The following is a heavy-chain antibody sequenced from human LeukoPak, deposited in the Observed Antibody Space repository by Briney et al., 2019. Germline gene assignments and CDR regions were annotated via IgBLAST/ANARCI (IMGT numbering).Heavy chain of an antibody. D-gene: IGHD3-22*01. CDR3: AKVRYYDSSGLIPWYFDY. V-gene: IGHV3-23*01. J-gene: IGHJ4*02. CDR1: GFTFSTYG. CDR2: ISGSGGST. Sequence: GGTLRLSCAVSGFTFSTYGMSWVRQAPGKGLEWVSAISGSGGSTYYADSVKGRFTISRDNSKNTLYLQMNSLRAEDTAVYYCAKVRYYDSSGLIPWYFDYWGQGTLVTVSS.